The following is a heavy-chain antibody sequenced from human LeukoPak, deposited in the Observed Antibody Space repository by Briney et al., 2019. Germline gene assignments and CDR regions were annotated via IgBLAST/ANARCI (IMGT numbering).Heavy chain of an antibody. CDR1: GFTLSNYW. V-gene: IGHV3-7*01. CDR3: ARYRFVVGATDSFDM. CDR2: INQDGSEK. J-gene: IGHJ3*02. D-gene: IGHD1-26*01. Sequence: GGSLRLSCAASGFTLSNYWMSWVRRAPGKGLEWVANINQDGSEKYYVDSVKGRFTISRDNAKNSLYLQMNSLRAEDTAVYYCARYRFVVGATDSFDMWGQGTTVTVSS.